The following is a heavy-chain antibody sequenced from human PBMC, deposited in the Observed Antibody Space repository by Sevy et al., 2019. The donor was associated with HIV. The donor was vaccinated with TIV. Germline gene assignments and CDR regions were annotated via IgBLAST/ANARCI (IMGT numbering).Heavy chain of an antibody. J-gene: IGHJ6*02. D-gene: IGHD1-20*01. CDR1: GFTFGNYA. V-gene: IGHV3-23*01. CDR2: LSGNGGYT. CDR3: ASSLSPYVDNSFYFAMDV. Sequence: GGSLRLSCAASGFTFGNYAMSWVRQAPGKGLEWVSSLSGNGGYTYYADSVKGRFTISRDKSKNTVYLQMNNLRVEDTAVYYCASSLSPYVDNSFYFAMDVWGQGTAVTVSS.